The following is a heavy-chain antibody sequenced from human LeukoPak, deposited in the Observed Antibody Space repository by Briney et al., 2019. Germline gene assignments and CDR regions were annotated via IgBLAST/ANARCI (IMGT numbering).Heavy chain of an antibody. V-gene: IGHV1-46*01. CDR2: INPSGGTT. CDR3: AKLFKAYSSTWIDY. Sequence: ASVKVSCKASGYNFTSYYMHWVRQAPGQGLEWMGIINPSGGTTSYAQKFQGRVTVTRDTSTSTVYMELSSLRSEDTAVYYCAKLFKAYSSTWIDYWGQGNLVTVSS. D-gene: IGHD6-13*01. J-gene: IGHJ4*02. CDR1: GYNFTSYY.